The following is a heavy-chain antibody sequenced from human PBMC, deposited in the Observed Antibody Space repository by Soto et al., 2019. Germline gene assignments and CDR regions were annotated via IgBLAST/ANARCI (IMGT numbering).Heavy chain of an antibody. J-gene: IGHJ3*01. V-gene: IGHV1-18*04. Sequence: ASVKVSCKASGYSFTGYGINWVRQAPGQGLQWLGRITIYNGDTNYAQNFQGRVTMTTDTSTSTTYMELRSLRSDDTAVYFCARGRGYSLIPVVDDAVDVWGQGTLVTVSS. CDR3: ARGRGYSLIPVVDDAVDV. D-gene: IGHD5-12*01. CDR2: ITIYNGDT. CDR1: GYSFTGYG.